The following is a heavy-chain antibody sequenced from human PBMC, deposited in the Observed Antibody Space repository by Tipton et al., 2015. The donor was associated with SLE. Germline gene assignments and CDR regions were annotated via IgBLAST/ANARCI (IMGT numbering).Heavy chain of an antibody. Sequence: TLSLTCTVSGYSIDSGHFWGWIRQSPEKGLEWIGSISHSGNIYYNPSLKSRVSMSIDTSRNEVFLILSSVTAADTAVYYCARHDYDSNGYYQHYFDYWGQGTLVTVSS. CDR1: GYSIDSGHF. J-gene: IGHJ4*02. D-gene: IGHD3-22*01. V-gene: IGHV4-38-2*02. CDR2: ISHSGNI. CDR3: ARHDYDSNGYYQHYFDY.